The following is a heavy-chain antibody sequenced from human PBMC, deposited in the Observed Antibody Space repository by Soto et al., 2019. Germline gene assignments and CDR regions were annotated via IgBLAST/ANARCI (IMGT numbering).Heavy chain of an antibody. D-gene: IGHD1-26*01. CDR2: ITGYNGQT. V-gene: IGHV1-18*01. CDR3: ARDGRKLLSVEGVNAMDV. Sequence: QLVQSGPEVKKPGASVKVSCKASGYTFTAYGISWMRLAPRQGLDWMGWITGYNGQTNYGQKFRGRVTITTDTSASAGYMELRMLTSDDTAIYYCARDGRKLLSVEGVNAMDVWGQGTTVTVSS. J-gene: IGHJ6*02. CDR1: GYTFTAYG.